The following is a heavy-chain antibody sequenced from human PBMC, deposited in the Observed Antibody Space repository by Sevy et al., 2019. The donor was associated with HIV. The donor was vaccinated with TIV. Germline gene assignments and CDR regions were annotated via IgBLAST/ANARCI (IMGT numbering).Heavy chain of an antibody. Sequence: SETLSLTCTVSGGSISSYYWSWIRQPAGKGLEWIGRIYTSGSTNYNPSLKSRVTMSVDTSKNQFSLKLSSVTAADTAVYYCARGATYYYDSSGYYYDLYYFDYWGQRTMVTVSS. CDR3: ARGATYYYDSSGYYYDLYYFDY. CDR1: GGSISSYY. J-gene: IGHJ4*02. D-gene: IGHD3-22*01. V-gene: IGHV4-4*07. CDR2: IYTSGST.